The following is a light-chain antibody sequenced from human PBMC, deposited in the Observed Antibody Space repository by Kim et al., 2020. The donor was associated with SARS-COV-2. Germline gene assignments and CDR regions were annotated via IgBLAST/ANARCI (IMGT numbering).Light chain of an antibody. CDR2: DVS. CDR1: QNVNNY. J-gene: IGKJ4*01. Sequence: SLSPGESATLSCRASQNVNNYLAWYQQKPGQAPRLLLYDVSNRATGIPARFSGSGSGTDFTLTISSLEPEDFAVYYCQHRKTWPVTFGGGTKLEIK. CDR3: QHRKTWPVT. V-gene: IGKV3-11*01.